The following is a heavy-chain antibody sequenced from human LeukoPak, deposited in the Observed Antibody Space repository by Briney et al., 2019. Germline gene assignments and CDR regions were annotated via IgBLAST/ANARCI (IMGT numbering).Heavy chain of an antibody. J-gene: IGHJ5*02. D-gene: IGHD1-1*01. V-gene: IGHV3-23*01. CDR3: AKGSGQYTVNWFDP. CDR2: ISGSGGST. Sequence: PGASLTLFCAASGFTFSSYAMSWVRQAPGKGLEWVSAISGSGGSTYYADSVKGRCTISRDNSKNTLYLQMNSLRAEDTAVYYCAKGSGQYTVNWFDPWGQGTLVSVTS. CDR1: GFTFSSYA.